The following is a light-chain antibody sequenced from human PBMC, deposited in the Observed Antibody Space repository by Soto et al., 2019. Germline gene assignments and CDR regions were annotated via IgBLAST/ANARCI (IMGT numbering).Light chain of an antibody. J-gene: IGKJ1*01. Sequence: EIVMTQSPATLSVSPGERATLSFRASQSVSSNLAWYQQKPGQAPRLLIYGASTRATGIPARFSGSGSGTVFTLTISSLQSEDFAVYYCQQYTNWPPGTFGQGTKVEIK. CDR1: QSVSSN. V-gene: IGKV3-15*01. CDR2: GAS. CDR3: QQYTNWPPGT.